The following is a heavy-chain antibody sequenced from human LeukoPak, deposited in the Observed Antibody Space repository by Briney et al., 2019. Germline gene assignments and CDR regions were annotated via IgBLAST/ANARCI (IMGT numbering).Heavy chain of an antibody. CDR1: GYTFTSYG. CDR2: ISTYNGNT. J-gene: IGHJ4*02. CDR3: ARGSSYGFSMGY. D-gene: IGHD5-18*01. Sequence: ASVKVSCKASGYTFTSYGINWVRQAPGQGLEWMGWISTYNGNTNYAQKLQGRVAMTTDTSTTTAYMEPRSLRSDDTAVYYCARGSSYGFSMGYWGQGTLVTVSS. V-gene: IGHV1-18*01.